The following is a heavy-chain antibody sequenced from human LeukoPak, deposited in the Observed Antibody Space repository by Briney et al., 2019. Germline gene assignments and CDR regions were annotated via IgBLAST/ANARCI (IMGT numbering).Heavy chain of an antibody. CDR3: ARGGSGSYFSWLDH. Sequence: GASVKVSCKASGYTFTGYYIHWLRQAPGQGLECMGWINPNSGGTNYAQKFQGRVTMTRDTSISTAYMELSRLRSDDTAVYYCARGGSGSYFSWLDHWGQGTLVTVSS. CDR2: INPNSGGT. V-gene: IGHV1-2*02. J-gene: IGHJ5*02. CDR1: GYTFTGYY. D-gene: IGHD3-10*01.